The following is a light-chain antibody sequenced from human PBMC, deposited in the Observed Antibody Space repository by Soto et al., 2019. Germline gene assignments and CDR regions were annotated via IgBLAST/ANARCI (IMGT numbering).Light chain of an antibody. J-gene: IGKJ3*01. CDR1: QSISSSY. CDR2: GAS. CDR3: QQYGSSRFT. V-gene: IGKV3-20*01. Sequence: EIVLTQSPGTLSLSPGERATLSCRASQSISSSYLAWYQQKPGQAPRLLVYGASSRATGIPDRFSGSGSGTDCNLTISRLEPEDFAVYYCQQYGSSRFTFGPGTKVDIK.